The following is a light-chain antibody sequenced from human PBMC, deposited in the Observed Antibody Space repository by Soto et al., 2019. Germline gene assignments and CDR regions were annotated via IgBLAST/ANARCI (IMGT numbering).Light chain of an antibody. Sequence: IVMTQSPATLSVSPGERATLSCRAGQSIDSKLAWYQQRPGQAPRLLIYAASTRATGIPARCSGSGSGTEFTLTISGRQSEDFGVYYCQQYKSWRTFGQGTNVAI. CDR3: QQYKSWRT. CDR1: QSIDSK. V-gene: IGKV3-15*01. J-gene: IGKJ1*01. CDR2: AAS.